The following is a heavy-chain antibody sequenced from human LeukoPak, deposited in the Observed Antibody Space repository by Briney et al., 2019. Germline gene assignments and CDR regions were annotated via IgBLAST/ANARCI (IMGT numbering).Heavy chain of an antibody. CDR1: GFTLSSYE. CDR3: ARDGDGYNWGYYFDY. D-gene: IGHD5-24*01. Sequence: RGGSLRLSCAASGFTLSSYEMNWGRPAPGKGLEWVSYISSSGRTIYYADSVKGRFTISSDNAKNSLYLQMNSLRAEDTAVYYCARDGDGYNWGYYFDYWGQGTLVTVSS. CDR2: ISSSGRTI. J-gene: IGHJ4*02. V-gene: IGHV3-48*03.